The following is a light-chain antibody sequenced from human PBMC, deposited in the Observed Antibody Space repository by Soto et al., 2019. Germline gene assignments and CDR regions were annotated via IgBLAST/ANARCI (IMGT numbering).Light chain of an antibody. CDR1: QSVRSN. V-gene: IGKV3-15*01. CDR3: QQYDTWPPLT. Sequence: EIVMMQSPAILSLSPGERATLSCRASQSVRSNLAWYQQKPGQAPRLLIYGASTRATGIAARFSGSGSGTEFTLTISSLQSEDFAVYYCQQYDTWPPLTFGGGTKVVIK. CDR2: GAS. J-gene: IGKJ4*01.